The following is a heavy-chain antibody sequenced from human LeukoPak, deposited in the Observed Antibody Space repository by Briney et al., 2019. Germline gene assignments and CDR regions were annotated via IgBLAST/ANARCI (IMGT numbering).Heavy chain of an antibody. V-gene: IGHV4-31*03. CDR3: ARSGYYYDSSGYYLLYFQH. Sequence: SETLSLTCTVSGGSISSGGYYWSWIRQHPGKGLEWIGYIYYSGSTYYNPSLKSRVTISVDTSKNQFSLKLSSVTAADTAVYYCARSGYYYDSSGYYLLYFQHWGQGTLVTVSS. D-gene: IGHD3-22*01. CDR2: IYYSGST. J-gene: IGHJ1*01. CDR1: GGSISSGGYY.